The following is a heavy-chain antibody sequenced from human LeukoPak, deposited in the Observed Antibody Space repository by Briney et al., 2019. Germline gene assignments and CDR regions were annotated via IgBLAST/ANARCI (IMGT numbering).Heavy chain of an antibody. J-gene: IGHJ4*02. CDR2: IRSTSSGGTT. CDR1: GFAFSNAW. D-gene: IGHD4-11*01. Sequence: GGSLRLSCAASGFAFSNAWMSWVRQAPGKRLEWVGRIRSTSSGGTTEYAAPLKGRLTISRDDSKNTLYLQMNSLTTEDTAVYYCTTYDYKIDYWGQGTLVTVSS. V-gene: IGHV3-15*01. CDR3: TTYDYKIDY.